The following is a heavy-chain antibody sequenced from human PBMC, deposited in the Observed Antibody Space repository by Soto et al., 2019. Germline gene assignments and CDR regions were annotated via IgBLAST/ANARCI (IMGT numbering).Heavy chain of an antibody. D-gene: IGHD3-22*01. V-gene: IGHV3-33*01. CDR1: GFTFSSYG. CDR2: IWYDGSNK. Sequence: QVQLVESGGGVVQPGRSLRLSCAASGFTFSSYGMHWVRQAPGKGLEWVAVIWYDGSNKYYADSVKGRFTISRDNSKNTMYMQMNSLGAEDTAVYYCAREGLDYYDSSGYSDGRLAPDYWGQGTLVTVSS. J-gene: IGHJ4*02. CDR3: AREGLDYYDSSGYSDGRLAPDY.